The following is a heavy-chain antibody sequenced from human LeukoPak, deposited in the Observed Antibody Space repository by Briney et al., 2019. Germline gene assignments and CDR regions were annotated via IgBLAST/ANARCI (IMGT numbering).Heavy chain of an antibody. J-gene: IGHJ4*02. CDR2: ISGDGGST. CDR3: ARESETSGWYDY. V-gene: IGHV3-43*02. D-gene: IGHD6-19*01. CDR1: GFXFGNYA. Sequence: GGSLRLSCAAPGFXFGNYAIHWVRQAPGKGLEWASLISGDGGSTFYADSVKGRFTISRDNSKNSLSLQMSSLRSEDTALYYCARESETSGWYDYWGQGTLVTVSS.